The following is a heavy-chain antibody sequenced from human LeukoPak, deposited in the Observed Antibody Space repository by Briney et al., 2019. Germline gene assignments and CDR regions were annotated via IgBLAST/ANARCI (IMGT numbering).Heavy chain of an antibody. CDR3: ARDNSVGDIAWWFDP. CDR1: GDSFTSHY. J-gene: IGHJ5*02. D-gene: IGHD3-16*02. Sequence: ASVKVSCKASGDSFTSHYMHWVRQAPGQGLEWVGLINPSVSSTLYAQEFQGRVTMTTDMSTTTDYMELSSLRSEDTAVYYCARDNSVGDIAWWFDPWGQGTLVTVSS. V-gene: IGHV1-46*01. CDR2: INPSVSST.